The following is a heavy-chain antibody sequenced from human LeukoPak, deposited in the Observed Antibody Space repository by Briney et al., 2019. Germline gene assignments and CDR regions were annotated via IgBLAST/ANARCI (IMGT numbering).Heavy chain of an antibody. J-gene: IGHJ4*02. CDR2: MYTTGST. CDR1: GDSISGYY. Sequence: SETLSLTCNVSGDSISGYYWNWIRQPAGKGLEWIGRMYTTGSTSYNPSLASRVTMSVDTSKNQFSLNLNSVTAADTAFYYCARGRAYYGSSGFFNYWGQGILVTVSS. CDR3: ARGRAYYGSSGFFNY. V-gene: IGHV4-4*07. D-gene: IGHD3-22*01.